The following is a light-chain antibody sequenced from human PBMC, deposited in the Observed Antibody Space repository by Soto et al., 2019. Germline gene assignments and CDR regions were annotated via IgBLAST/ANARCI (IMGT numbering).Light chain of an antibody. CDR3: QQRSNWPQIT. V-gene: IGKV3-11*01. J-gene: IGKJ5*01. Sequence: EMVVTQSPATLSVSPGERATLSCRASQDVSSHLAWYQQKPGQAPRLLIYDASNRATGIPARFSGSGSGTDFTLTISSLEPEDFAVYYCQQRSNWPQITFGQGTRLEIK. CDR2: DAS. CDR1: QDVSSH.